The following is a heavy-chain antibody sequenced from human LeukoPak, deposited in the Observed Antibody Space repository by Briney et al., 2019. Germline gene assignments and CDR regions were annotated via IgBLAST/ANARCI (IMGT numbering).Heavy chain of an antibody. V-gene: IGHV4-59*01. CDR3: ARGRHDGSGRGPYFDY. CDR1: GGSISSYD. Sequence: SETLSLTCTVSGGSISSYDWTWIRQPPGKGLEWIGYMYYSGSSNYNPSVKNRVTISVDMSKNQFSLRLSSVTAADTAVYYCARGRHDGSGRGPYFDYWGQGTLVTVSS. D-gene: IGHD3-10*01. J-gene: IGHJ4*02. CDR2: MYYSGSS.